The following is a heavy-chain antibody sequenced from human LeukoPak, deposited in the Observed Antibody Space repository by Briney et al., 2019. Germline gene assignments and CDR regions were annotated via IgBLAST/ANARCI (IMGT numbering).Heavy chain of an antibody. V-gene: IGHV3-30*02. CDR3: VKDEVGTTAVPLDS. CDR1: GFTFMSYG. CDR2: IRHDGSDK. Sequence: GGSLRLSCIGNGFTFMSYGMHWVRQAPGKGLEWVAFIRHDGSDKYYADSVKGRFTISRDNSKNTVYLQMNNLRGDDTSRYYCVKDEVGTTAVPLDSWGQGVQVTVSS. D-gene: IGHD1/OR15-1a*01. J-gene: IGHJ4*02.